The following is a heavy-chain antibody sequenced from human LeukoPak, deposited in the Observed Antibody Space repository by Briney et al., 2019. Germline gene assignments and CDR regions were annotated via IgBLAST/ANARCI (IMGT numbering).Heavy chain of an antibody. J-gene: IGHJ5*02. CDR3: ARGGVPGAGNWFDP. CDR1: GGSNSSYY. V-gene: IGHV4-4*07. CDR2: IHTSGST. D-gene: IGHD4/OR15-4a*01. Sequence: SETLSLTCTVSGGSNSSYYWNWIRQPAGKGLEWIGRIHTSGSTRYNPSLESRVTTSVDTSKNKFSLDLTSVTAADTAVYYCARGGVPGAGNWFDPRGQGTLVIVSS.